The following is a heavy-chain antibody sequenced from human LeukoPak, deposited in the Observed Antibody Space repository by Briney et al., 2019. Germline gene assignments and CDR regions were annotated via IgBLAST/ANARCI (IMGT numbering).Heavy chain of an antibody. CDR3: ARLSPMIVDY. CDR2: IYPDDSDT. D-gene: IGHD3-22*01. Sequence: PGESLKISCKGSGYSFTNYWIGWVRQIPGKGLEWMGIIYPDDSDTRYSPSFQGQVTISADKTISTAYLQWSSLKASDTAMYYCARLSPMIVDYWGQGTLVTVSS. CDR1: GYSFTNYW. J-gene: IGHJ4*02. V-gene: IGHV5-51*01.